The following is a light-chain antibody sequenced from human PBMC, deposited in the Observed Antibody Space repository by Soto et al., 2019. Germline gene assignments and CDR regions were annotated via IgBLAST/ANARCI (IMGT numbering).Light chain of an antibody. V-gene: IGKV1-5*01. CDR1: QSISSW. J-gene: IGKJ4*01. CDR3: QQYNSYSPLT. Sequence: DIQMTQSPSTLSASVGDRVTITCRASQSISSWLAWYQQKPGKAPKLLIYDASSLESGVPSRFSGSGSGTEFTLTISSLQPDDFTTYYCQQYNSYSPLTFGGRPKVDIK. CDR2: DAS.